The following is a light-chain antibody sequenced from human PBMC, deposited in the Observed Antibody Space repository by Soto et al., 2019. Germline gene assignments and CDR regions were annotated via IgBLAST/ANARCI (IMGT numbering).Light chain of an antibody. J-gene: IGLJ2*01. CDR2: GGN. V-gene: IGLV2-23*01. CDR1: SSDVGRYNL. Sequence: QSALTQPASVSGSPGQSITISCTGSSSDVGRYNLVSWYQQHPGKAPKVIIYGGNKRPSGVSTRFSGSKSGNTASLTISGLQAEDEGDYYCCSYAGYSTSALFGGGTKLTVL. CDR3: CSYAGYSTSAL.